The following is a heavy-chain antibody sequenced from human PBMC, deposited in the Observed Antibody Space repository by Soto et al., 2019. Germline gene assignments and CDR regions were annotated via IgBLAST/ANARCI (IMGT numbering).Heavy chain of an antibody. CDR1: GFTFINYA. V-gene: IGHV3-23*01. Sequence: EVQVLESGGGLVQPGGALRLSCAGSGFTFINYAMNWVRQASGKGLEWVSSISGGGDAAFFPDSGRGRFTIARDNYKNTVTLQMNSLGVDDTAVYYCARKILGSTTRPNYWYFDLWGRGTLVTVSS. CDR2: ISGGGDAA. D-gene: IGHD7-27*01. CDR3: ARKILGSTTRPNYWYFDL. J-gene: IGHJ2*01.